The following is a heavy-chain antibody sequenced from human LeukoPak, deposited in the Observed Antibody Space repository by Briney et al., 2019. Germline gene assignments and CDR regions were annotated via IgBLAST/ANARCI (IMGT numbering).Heavy chain of an antibody. CDR1: GFTFSSYS. CDR3: ARENVNGKDGGSFFDY. D-gene: IGHD3-10*01. Sequence: GSLRLSCAASGFTFSSYSMNWVRQAPGKGLEWVSSISSSSSYIYYADSVKGRFTISRDNAKNSLYLQMNSLRAEDTAVYYCARENVNGKDGGSFFDYWGQGTLVTVSS. V-gene: IGHV3-21*01. CDR2: ISSSSSYI. J-gene: IGHJ4*02.